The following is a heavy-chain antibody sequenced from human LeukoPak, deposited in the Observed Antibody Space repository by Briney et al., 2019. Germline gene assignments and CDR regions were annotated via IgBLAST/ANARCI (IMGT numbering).Heavy chain of an antibody. D-gene: IGHD6-25*01. V-gene: IGHV4-34*01. CDR1: GGSFSGYY. Sequence: SETLSLTCAVYGGSFSGYYWSWIRQPPGKGLEWIGEINHSGSTNYNPSLKSRVTISVDTSKNQFSLKLSSVTAADTAVYYCASSGSGDILDYWGQGTLFTVSP. J-gene: IGHJ4*02. CDR2: INHSGST. CDR3: ASSGSGDILDY.